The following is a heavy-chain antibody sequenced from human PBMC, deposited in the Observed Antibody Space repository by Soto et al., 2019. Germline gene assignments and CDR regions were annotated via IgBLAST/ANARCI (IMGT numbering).Heavy chain of an antibody. CDR3: ARAPSLAAAGYDY. V-gene: IGHV1-69*02. J-gene: IGHJ4*02. Sequence: ASVKVSCKASGGTFSSYTISWVRQAPGQGLEWMGRIIPILGIANYAQKFQGRVTITADKSTSTAYMELSSLRSEDTAVYYCARAPSLAAAGYDYWGQGTLVTVSS. D-gene: IGHD6-13*01. CDR1: GGTFSSYT. CDR2: IIPILGIA.